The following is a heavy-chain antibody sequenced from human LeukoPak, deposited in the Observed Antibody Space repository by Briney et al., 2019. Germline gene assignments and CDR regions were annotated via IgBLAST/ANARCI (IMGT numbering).Heavy chain of an antibody. Sequence: GGSLRLSCAASGFTFSDYSMNWVRQAPGKGLEWLSYISSSSRTIYYADSVRGRFTVSRDNAKDSLYLQLNSLRADDTAVYYCARARGLGPGGWFDPWGQGTRVTVSS. D-gene: IGHD3-10*01. CDR2: ISSSSRTI. CDR1: GFTFSDYS. J-gene: IGHJ5*02. CDR3: ARARGLGPGGWFDP. V-gene: IGHV3-48*01.